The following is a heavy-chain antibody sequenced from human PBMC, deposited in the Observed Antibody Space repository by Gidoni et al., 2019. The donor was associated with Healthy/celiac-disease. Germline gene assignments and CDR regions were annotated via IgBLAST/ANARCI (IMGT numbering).Heavy chain of an antibody. V-gene: IGHV4-34*01. CDR2: INHSGST. Sequence: QVQLQQWGAGLLKPSETLSLTCAVYGGSFSGYYWGWIRQPPGKGLEWIGEINHSGSTNYNPSLKSRVTISVDTSKNQFSLKLSSVTAADTAVYYCARGAGVVVVTAIAYYFDYWGQGTLVTVSS. D-gene: IGHD2-21*02. CDR3: ARGAGVVVVTAIAYYFDY. J-gene: IGHJ4*02. CDR1: GGSFSGYY.